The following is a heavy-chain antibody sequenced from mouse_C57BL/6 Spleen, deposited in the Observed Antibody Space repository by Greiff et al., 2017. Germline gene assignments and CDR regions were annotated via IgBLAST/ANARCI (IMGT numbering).Heavy chain of an antibody. CDR1: GYTFTSYG. D-gene: IGHD1-2*01. J-gene: IGHJ2*01. Sequence: VQLQQSGAELARPGASVKLSCKASGYTFTSYGLSWVKQRTGQGLEWIGEIYPRSGNTYYNEKFKGKATLTADKSSSTAYMELRSLTSEDSAVYFCARDYYGYRDFDYWGQGTTLTVSS. V-gene: IGHV1-81*01. CDR3: ARDYYGYRDFDY. CDR2: IYPRSGNT.